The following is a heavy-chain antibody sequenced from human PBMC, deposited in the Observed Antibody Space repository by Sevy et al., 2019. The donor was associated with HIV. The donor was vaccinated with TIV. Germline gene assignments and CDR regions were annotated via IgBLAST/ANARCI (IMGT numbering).Heavy chain of an antibody. D-gene: IGHD1-1*01. CDR3: AKEVSERSYSDY. J-gene: IGHJ4*02. Sequence: GGSLRLSCVTSGFTFGSYAMSWVRQTPGKGLEWVSAIGGSADDTYYADSVKGRFTISRDNSKNTQYLQMNGLRAEHTAVYYCAKEVSERSYSDYWGQGTLVTVSS. V-gene: IGHV3-23*01. CDR1: GFTFGSYA. CDR2: IGGSADDT.